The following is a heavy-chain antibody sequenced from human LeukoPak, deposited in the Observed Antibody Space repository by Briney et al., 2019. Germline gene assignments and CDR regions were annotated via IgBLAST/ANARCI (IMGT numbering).Heavy chain of an antibody. CDR1: GFTFHAYP. V-gene: IGHV3-21*01. CDR3: VRGQVGRLQWLGGGMDV. D-gene: IGHD6-19*01. CDR2: VSTGGKYI. J-gene: IGHJ6*02. Sequence: GGSLRLSCVGSGFTFHAYPLNWVRQAPGKGRDGVSPVSTGGKYIYNANSMKDRATISRDGGRDSLFLQVNSLGAEGAAGCYFVRGQVGRLQWLGGGMDVWRQGTTVSVPS.